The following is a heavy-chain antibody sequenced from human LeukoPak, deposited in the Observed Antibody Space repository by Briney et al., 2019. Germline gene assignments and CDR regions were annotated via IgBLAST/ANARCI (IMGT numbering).Heavy chain of an antibody. CDR3: TRGIVVVPAAILPFGAFYI. CDR2: INPSSGGT. J-gene: IGHJ3*02. V-gene: IGHV1-2*02. D-gene: IGHD2-2*02. CDR1: RYTFTGYY. Sequence: ASVKVSCNASRYTFTGYYMHWVRQAPGQGLEWMGWINPSSGGTNYAQKFQGRVTMTRDTSISTAYMELSRLRSDDTAVYYCTRGIVVVPAAILPFGAFYIWGQGTMVTVSS.